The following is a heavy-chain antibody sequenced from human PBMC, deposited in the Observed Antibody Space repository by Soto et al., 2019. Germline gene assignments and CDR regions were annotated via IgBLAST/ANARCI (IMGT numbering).Heavy chain of an antibody. Sequence: GASVKVSCKASGYTFTGYYMHWVRQAPGQGLEWMGWINPNSGGTNYAQKFQGWVTMTRDTSISTAYMELSRLRSDDTAVYYCARDGVYYDFWSGYLAHHNYYYYGMDVWGQGTTVTVSS. J-gene: IGHJ6*02. CDR2: INPNSGGT. V-gene: IGHV1-2*04. D-gene: IGHD3-3*01. CDR3: ARDGVYYDFWSGYLAHHNYYYYGMDV. CDR1: GYTFTGYY.